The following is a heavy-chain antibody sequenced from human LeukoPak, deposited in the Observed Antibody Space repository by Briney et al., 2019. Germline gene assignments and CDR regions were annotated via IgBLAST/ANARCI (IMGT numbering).Heavy chain of an antibody. J-gene: IGHJ6*02. CDR2: INHSGST. CDR1: GGSISSGGYY. V-gene: IGHV4-61*08. CDR3: AREVRKHYYYGMDV. Sequence: SQTLSLTCTVSGGSISSGGYYWSWIRQPPGKGLEWIGEINHSGSTNYNPSLKSRVTIPVDTSKNQFSLKLSSVTAADTAVYYCAREVRKHYYYGMDVWGQGTTVTVSS.